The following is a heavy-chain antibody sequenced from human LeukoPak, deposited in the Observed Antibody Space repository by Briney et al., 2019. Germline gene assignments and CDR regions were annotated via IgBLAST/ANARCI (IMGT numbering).Heavy chain of an antibody. D-gene: IGHD6-13*01. CDR1: GFTFTDYW. CDR2: IKQDGGEK. J-gene: IGHJ4*01. CDR3: ARDGTAPGLYFDL. V-gene: IGHV3-7*01. Sequence: GESLKISCAVSGFTFTDYWINWVRQAPGKGLEWVASIKQDGGEKSYVDSVKGRFTISRDNAKRSLYLQMTSLRAEDTAVYYCARDGTAPGLYFDLWGQGTLVAVSP.